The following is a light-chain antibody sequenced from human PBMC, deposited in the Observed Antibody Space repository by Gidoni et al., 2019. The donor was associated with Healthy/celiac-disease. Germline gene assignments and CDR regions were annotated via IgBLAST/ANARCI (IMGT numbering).Light chain of an antibody. Sequence: DTQMTQSPSTLSASVGDRVTITCRVSQSISSWLAWYQQKPGQAPKLLIYDASSLESGVPSRFSGSGSGREFTLTISSLQPDDFATYYCQQYNSYSPLTFXAXTKVEIK. J-gene: IGKJ4*01. V-gene: IGKV1-5*01. CDR1: QSISSW. CDR3: QQYNSYSPLT. CDR2: DAS.